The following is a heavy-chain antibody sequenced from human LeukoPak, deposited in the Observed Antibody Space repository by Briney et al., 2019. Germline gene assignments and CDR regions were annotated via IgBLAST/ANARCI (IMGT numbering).Heavy chain of an antibody. J-gene: IGHJ6*02. V-gene: IGHV3-21*01. CDR2: ISSSSSYK. CDR3: ARDGGGYCSSTSCYNEDYYYYYGMDV. CDR1: GFTFSSYS. D-gene: IGHD2-2*02. Sequence: GGSLRLSCAASGFTFSSYSMNWVRQAPGKGLEGVSSISSSSSYKYYADSVKGRFTISRDNAKNSLYLRMNSLRAEDTAVYYCARDGGGYCSSTSCYNEDYYYYYGMDVWGQGTTVTVSS.